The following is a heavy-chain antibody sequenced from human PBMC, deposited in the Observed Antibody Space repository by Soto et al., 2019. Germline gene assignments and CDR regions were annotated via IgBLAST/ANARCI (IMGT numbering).Heavy chain of an antibody. J-gene: IGHJ2*01. CDR1: GDSISRRSYY. CDR3: AILWTSGVIKDDF. V-gene: IGHV4-39*01. CDR2: SYYSGST. D-gene: IGHD2-21*01. Sequence: AETLSLTCTVTGDSISRRSYYWGWMGQPPGKGLEWIGSSYYSGSTYNNPALRSRVSMSIDTSKDQFSLKLKSVTAADTALYFCAILWTSGVIKDDF.